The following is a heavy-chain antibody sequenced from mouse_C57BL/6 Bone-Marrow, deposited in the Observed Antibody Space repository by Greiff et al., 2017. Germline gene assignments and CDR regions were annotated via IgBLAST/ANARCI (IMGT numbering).Heavy chain of an antibody. CDR3: ARLDGYDADY. CDR1: GFTFSSYG. V-gene: IGHV5-6*01. D-gene: IGHD2-2*01. Sequence: EVMLVESGGDLVKPGGSLKLSCAASGFTFSSYGMSWVRQTPDKRLEWVATISSGGSYTYYPDSVNGRFTISRDNAKNTLYLQMSSLKSEDTAMYYCARLDGYDADYWGQGTTLTVSS. J-gene: IGHJ2*01. CDR2: ISSGGSYT.